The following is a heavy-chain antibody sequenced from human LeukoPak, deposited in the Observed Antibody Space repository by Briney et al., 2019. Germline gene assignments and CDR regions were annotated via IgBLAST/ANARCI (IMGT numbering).Heavy chain of an antibody. CDR3: AAISMMHSY. CDR1: GYTFTSYD. V-gene: IGHV1-8*01. J-gene: IGHJ4*02. D-gene: IGHD3-22*01. Sequence: ASVKVSCKASGYTFTSYDINWVRQATGQGLEWMGWMNPNSGNTGYAQKFQGRVTITADESTSTAYMELSSLRSEDTAVYYCAAISMMHSYWGQGTLVTVSS. CDR2: MNPNSGNT.